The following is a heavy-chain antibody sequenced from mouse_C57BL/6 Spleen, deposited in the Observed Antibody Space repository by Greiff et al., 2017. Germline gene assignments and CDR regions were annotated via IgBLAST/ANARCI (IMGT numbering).Heavy chain of an antibody. D-gene: IGHD1-1*01. CDR3: ARGGYYYGSSYNFDY. CDR2: IDPSDSYT. Sequence: QVQLQQPGAELVMPGASVKLSCKASGYTFTSYWMHWVKQRPGQGLEWIGEIDPSDSYTNYNQQFKGKSTLTVDKSSSTAYMQLSSLTSEDSAVYYCARGGYYYGSSYNFDYWGQGTTLTVSS. CDR1: GYTFTSYW. J-gene: IGHJ2*01. V-gene: IGHV1-69*01.